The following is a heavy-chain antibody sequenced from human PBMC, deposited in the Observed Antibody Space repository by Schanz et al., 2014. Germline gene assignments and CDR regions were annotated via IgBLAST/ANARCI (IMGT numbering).Heavy chain of an antibody. V-gene: IGHV3-30*03. CDR1: GFTFSSYG. D-gene: IGHD2-15*01. Sequence: QVQLVESGGGVVQPGRSLRLSCAASGFTFSSYGMHWVRQAPGKGLEWVAAMSYDGSIKYYGDSVKGRFTISRDNSKNTLYLQMNTLRAEDTAVYYCARDRGYCSGGTCYDYYYYGLDVWGQGTTVTVSS. CDR2: MSYDGSIK. CDR3: ARDRGYCSGGTCYDYYYYGLDV. J-gene: IGHJ6*02.